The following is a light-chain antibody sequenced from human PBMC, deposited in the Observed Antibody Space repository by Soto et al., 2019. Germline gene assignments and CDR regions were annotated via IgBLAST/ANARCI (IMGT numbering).Light chain of an antibody. CDR3: QNWDTGARVV. Sequence: QLVLTQSPSASASLGASVKLTCTLSSGHSSYAIAWHQQQPEKGPRYLMKLSSDGSHSKGDGIPDRFSGSSSGAERYLTISSLQSEEEDDYYCQNWDTGARVVFGGGTKVTVL. CDR2: LSSDGSH. J-gene: IGLJ2*01. V-gene: IGLV4-69*01. CDR1: SGHSSYA.